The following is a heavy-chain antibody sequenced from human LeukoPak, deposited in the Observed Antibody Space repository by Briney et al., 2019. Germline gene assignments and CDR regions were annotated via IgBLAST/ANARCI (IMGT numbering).Heavy chain of an antibody. CDR2: IYYSGST. J-gene: IGHJ4*02. CDR3: ARATVTPLDFGY. V-gene: IGHV4-59*01. CDR1: GGSISSYY. D-gene: IGHD4-17*01. Sequence: LETLSLTCTVSGGSISSYYWRWIRQPPGKGLEWIGYIYYSGSTNYNPSLKSRVTISVDTSKNQFSLKLSSVTAADTAVYYCARATVTPLDFGYWGQGTLVTVSS.